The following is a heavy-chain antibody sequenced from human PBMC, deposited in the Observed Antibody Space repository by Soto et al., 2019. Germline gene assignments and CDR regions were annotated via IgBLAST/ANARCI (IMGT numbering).Heavy chain of an antibody. V-gene: IGHV3-21*01. J-gene: IGHJ6*02. CDR3: ATRADVYYYYGMDV. CDR2: ISSSSSYI. CDR1: GFTFSSYS. Sequence: RLSCAASGFTFSSYSMNWVRQAPGKGLEWVSSISSSSSYIYYADSVKGRFTISRDNAKNSLYLQMNSLRAEDTAVYYCATRADVYYYYGMDVWGQGTTVTVS.